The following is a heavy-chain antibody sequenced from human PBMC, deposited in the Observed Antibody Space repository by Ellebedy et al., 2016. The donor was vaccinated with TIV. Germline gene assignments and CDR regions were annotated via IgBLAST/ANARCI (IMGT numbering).Heavy chain of an antibody. CDR1: GFSLSTSGMC. D-gene: IGHD6-19*01. Sequence: SGPTLVKPTQTLTLTCTFSGFSLSTSGMCVSWIRQPPGKALEWLALIDWDDDKYYSTSLKTRLTISKDASKNQVVLTMTNMDPVDTATYYCARIIRSGWYDGMDVWGQGTTVTVSS. CDR2: IDWDDDK. J-gene: IGHJ6*02. V-gene: IGHV2-70*01. CDR3: ARIIRSGWYDGMDV.